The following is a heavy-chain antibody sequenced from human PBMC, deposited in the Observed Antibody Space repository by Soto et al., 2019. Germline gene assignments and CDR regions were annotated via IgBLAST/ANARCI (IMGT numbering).Heavy chain of an antibody. D-gene: IGHD1-26*01. J-gene: IGHJ4*02. V-gene: IGHV3-64*04. Sequence: GGSLRLSCSASGFTFSSYAMHWVRQAPGKGLEYVSAISSNGSSRFYADSVKGRFTISRDNTKNTLYLEMNSLRAEDTAVYYCARNFYSGTYYFDYWGQGTLVTVSS. CDR2: ISSNGSSR. CDR3: ARNFYSGTYYFDY. CDR1: GFTFSSYA.